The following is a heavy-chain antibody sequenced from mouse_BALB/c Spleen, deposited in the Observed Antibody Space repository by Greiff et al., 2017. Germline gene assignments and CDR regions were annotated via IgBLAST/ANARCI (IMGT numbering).Heavy chain of an antibody. V-gene: IGHV1S127*01. CDR3: TRWAVGAYAMDY. CDR2: IDPSDSYT. J-gene: IGHJ4*01. CDR1: GYTFTSYW. Sequence: QVQLQQPGAELVKPGASVKMSCKASGYTFTSYWMHWVKQRPGQGLEWIGTIDPSDSYTSYNQKFKGKATLTVDTSSSTAYMQLSSLTSEDSAVDYCTRWAVGAYAMDYGGQGTSVTVAS. D-gene: IGHD1-1*01.